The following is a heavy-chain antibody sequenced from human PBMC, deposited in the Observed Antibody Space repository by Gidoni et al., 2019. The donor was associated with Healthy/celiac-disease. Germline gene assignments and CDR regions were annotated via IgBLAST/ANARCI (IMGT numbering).Heavy chain of an antibody. D-gene: IGHD1-26*01. V-gene: IGHV3-30*04. CDR3: AKVPIGPELLGGYFDY. J-gene: IGHJ4*02. CDR2: ISYDGSNK. CDR1: GFTFSSYA. Sequence: QVQLVESGGGVVQPGRSLRLSCAASGFTFSSYAMHWVRQAPGKGLEWVAVISYDGSNKYYADPVKGRFTISRDNSKNTLYLQMNSLRAEDTAVYYCAKVPIGPELLGGYFDYWGQGTLVTVSS.